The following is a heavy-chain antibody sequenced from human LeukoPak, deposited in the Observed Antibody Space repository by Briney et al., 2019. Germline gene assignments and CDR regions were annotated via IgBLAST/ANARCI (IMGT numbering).Heavy chain of an antibody. CDR3: ARLGWVAVAGTGRDYYMDV. Sequence: PGGSLRLSCAASGFGFGQYEMNWVRQAPGKGLEWIGRIYTSGSTNYNPSLKSRVTMSVDTSKNQFSLKLSSVTAADTAVYYCARLGWVAVAGTGRDYYMDVWGKGTTVTVSS. D-gene: IGHD6-19*01. J-gene: IGHJ6*03. CDR2: IYTSGST. V-gene: IGHV4-4*07. CDR1: GFGFGQYE.